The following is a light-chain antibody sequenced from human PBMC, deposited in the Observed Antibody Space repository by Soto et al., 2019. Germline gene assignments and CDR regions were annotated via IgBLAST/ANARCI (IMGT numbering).Light chain of an antibody. V-gene: IGKV1-39*01. Sequence: IQMTQSPSSLSASVGDKVAITCRAGQSVSNYVNWYQHKPGKSPNLLIYVASSLQSGVPSRFSGSGSGTDFTLTISSLQPEDVATYYCQQGSTYPTFGGGTKVEIK. J-gene: IGKJ4*01. CDR2: VAS. CDR3: QQGSTYPT. CDR1: QSVSNY.